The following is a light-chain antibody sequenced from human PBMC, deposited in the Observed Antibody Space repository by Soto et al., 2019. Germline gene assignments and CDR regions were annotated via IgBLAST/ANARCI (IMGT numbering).Light chain of an antibody. Sequence: SYELTQPPSVSVAPGQTARITCGGNNIGSTTVHWYQQKPGQAPVLVVSADSDRPSGIPDRISGSNSGNTATLTISRVEAGDEADYYSQVWNSSSAHYDFGTGTKGTVL. CDR3: QVWNSSSAHYD. CDR2: ADS. J-gene: IGLJ1*01. CDR1: NIGSTT. V-gene: IGLV3-21*02.